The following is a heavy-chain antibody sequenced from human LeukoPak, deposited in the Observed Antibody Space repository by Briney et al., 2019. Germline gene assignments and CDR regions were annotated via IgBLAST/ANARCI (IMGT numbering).Heavy chain of an antibody. J-gene: IGHJ3*02. CDR3: ARHCCSGPAKRVFGI. D-gene: IGHD2-15*01. Sequence: SETLSLTCTVSGGSIISSDYHWGWVRQPPGKGLEWIGTISYSGNTDYNPSLRSRVTIPVDTSNNQFSLRLGSVTAADTAVYHCARHCCSGPAKRVFGIWGQGTMVTVSS. V-gene: IGHV4-39*01. CDR2: ISYSGNT. CDR1: GGSIISSDYH.